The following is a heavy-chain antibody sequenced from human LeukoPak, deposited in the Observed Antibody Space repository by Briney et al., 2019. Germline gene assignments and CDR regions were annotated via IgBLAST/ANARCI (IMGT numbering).Heavy chain of an antibody. Sequence: ASVKVSCKASGYTFTSYYMHWVRQAPGQGLEWMGRINPNSGSTNYAQKFQGRVTMTRDTSISTAYMELSRLRSDDTAVYYCAREDSSGWYSNWFDPWGQGTLVTVSS. V-gene: IGHV1-2*06. J-gene: IGHJ5*02. D-gene: IGHD6-19*01. CDR2: INPNSGST. CDR3: AREDSSGWYSNWFDP. CDR1: GYTFTSYY.